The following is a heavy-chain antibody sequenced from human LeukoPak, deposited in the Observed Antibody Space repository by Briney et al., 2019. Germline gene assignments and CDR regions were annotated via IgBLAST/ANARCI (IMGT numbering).Heavy chain of an antibody. CDR3: ARSGVGYFYDSTGYYPLAY. V-gene: IGHV1-18*01. CDR1: GYTFTNYG. CDR2: ISAYTGNT. J-gene: IGHJ4*02. D-gene: IGHD3-22*01. Sequence: ASVKVSCKASGYTFTNYGISWVRQAPGQGLEWMGWISAYTGNTNYAQNLQGRVTMTTDTSTGTAYMELRSLRSDDTAVYYCARSGVGYFYDSTGYYPLAYWGKGTLVTVSS.